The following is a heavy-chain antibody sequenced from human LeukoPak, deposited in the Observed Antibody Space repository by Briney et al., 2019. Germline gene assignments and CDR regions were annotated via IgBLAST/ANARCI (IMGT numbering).Heavy chain of an antibody. CDR2: IIPIFGTA. J-gene: IGHJ5*02. CDR3: ARVAPYGNWFDP. V-gene: IGHV1-69*01. CDR1: GGTFSSYA. Sequence: SVKVSCKASGGTFSSYAISWVRQAPGQELEWMGAIIPIFGTANYAQKFQGRVTITADESTSTAYMELSSLRSEDTAVYYCARVAPYGNWFDPWGQGTLVTVSS. D-gene: IGHD4-17*01.